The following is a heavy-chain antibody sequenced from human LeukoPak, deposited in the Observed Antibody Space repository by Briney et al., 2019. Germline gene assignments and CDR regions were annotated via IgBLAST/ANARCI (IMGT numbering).Heavy chain of an antibody. CDR3: GKDSRPSVTTFRSRWTDY. CDR1: GFTFHNHG. J-gene: IGHJ4*02. D-gene: IGHD4-11*01. V-gene: IGHV3-23*01. CDR2: ISGSSMST. Sequence: GGSLRLSCGASGFTFHNHGMSWVRQAPGKGLEWISVISGSSMSTYYADSVKGRFTVSRDNSKNTVYLQMSSLRVEDSAIYYCGKDSRPSVTTFRSRWTDYWGQGILVTVS.